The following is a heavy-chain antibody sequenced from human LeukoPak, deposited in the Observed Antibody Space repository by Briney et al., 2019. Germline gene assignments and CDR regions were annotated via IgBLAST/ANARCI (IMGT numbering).Heavy chain of an antibody. CDR2: INPNSGGT. J-gene: IGHJ5*02. D-gene: IGHD2-2*01. CDR1: GYTFTGYY. Sequence: ASVKVSCKASGYTFTGYYMHWVRQAPGQGLEWMGWINPNSGGTNYAQKFQGRVTMTRDTSISTACMELSRLRSDDTAVYYCARVRGSTRWFDLWGQGTLVTVSS. CDR3: ARVRGSTRWFDL. V-gene: IGHV1-2*02.